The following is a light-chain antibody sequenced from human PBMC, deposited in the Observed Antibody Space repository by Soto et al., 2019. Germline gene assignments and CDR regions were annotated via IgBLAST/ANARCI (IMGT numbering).Light chain of an antibody. Sequence: DILLTQSPSSLSASVGDRVTITCQASQAINMYLNWYRHKPGKAPELLIYDASNLETAFPSRFSGSGYGTNFTFTISDLQPEHIATYYCQQYHDLPLTFGGGTKVEV. CDR3: QQYHDLPLT. CDR1: QAINMY. J-gene: IGKJ4*01. CDR2: DAS. V-gene: IGKV1-33*01.